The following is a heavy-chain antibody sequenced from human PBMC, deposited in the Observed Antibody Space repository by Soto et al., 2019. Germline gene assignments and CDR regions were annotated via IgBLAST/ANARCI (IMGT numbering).Heavy chain of an antibody. D-gene: IGHD4-17*01. V-gene: IGHV3-21*01. CDR3: ARDRRTVTTNDY. CDR1: GFTFSSYT. J-gene: IGHJ4*02. CDR2: ISSSSSYI. Sequence: GSLRLSCAASGFTFSSYTMNWVRQAPGKGLEWVSSISSSSSYIYYADSVKGRFTISRDNAKNSLYLQMNSLRAEDTAVYYCARDRRTVTTNDYWGQGTLVTVSS.